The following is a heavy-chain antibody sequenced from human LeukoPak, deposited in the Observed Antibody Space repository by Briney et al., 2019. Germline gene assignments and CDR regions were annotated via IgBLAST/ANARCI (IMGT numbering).Heavy chain of an antibody. J-gene: IGHJ4*02. CDR2: INHSGST. V-gene: IGHV4-34*01. CDR1: GGSFSGYY. D-gene: IGHD3-10*01. CDR3: ARQTRIHRRDNMVRGVITRFDY. Sequence: SETLSLTCAVYGGSFSGYYWSWIRQPPGKGLEWIGEINHSGSTNYNPSLKSRVTISVDTSKNQFSLKLSSMTAADTAVYYCARQTRIHRRDNMVRGVITRFDYWGQGTLVTVSS.